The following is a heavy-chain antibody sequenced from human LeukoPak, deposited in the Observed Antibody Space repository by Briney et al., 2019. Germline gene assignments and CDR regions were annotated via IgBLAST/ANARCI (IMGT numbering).Heavy chain of an antibody. D-gene: IGHD3-10*01. Sequence: GGSLRLSCAASGFTFSSYAMSWVRQAPGKGREWVSAISGSGGSTYYPDSVKGRVTISRDNSKNTLYLQMNGLRAEDTAVYYCAKDYGSGSYFPFDPWGQGTLVTVSS. CDR3: AKDYGSGSYFPFDP. J-gene: IGHJ5*02. CDR1: GFTFSSYA. V-gene: IGHV3-23*01. CDR2: ISGSGGST.